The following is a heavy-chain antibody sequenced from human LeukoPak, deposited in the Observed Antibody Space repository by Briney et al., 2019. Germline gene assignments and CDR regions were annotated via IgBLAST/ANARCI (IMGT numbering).Heavy chain of an antibody. CDR2: ISGSGGST. Sequence: GGSLRLSCAASGFTFSSYAMSWVRQAPGKGLEWVSAISGSGGSTYYADSVKGRFTISRDNSKNTLYLQMNSLRAEDTAVYYCAKDGRRTYYYDSSGFPGSFDYWGQGTQVTVSS. J-gene: IGHJ4*02. D-gene: IGHD3-22*01. CDR1: GFTFSSYA. V-gene: IGHV3-23*01. CDR3: AKDGRRTYYYDSSGFPGSFDY.